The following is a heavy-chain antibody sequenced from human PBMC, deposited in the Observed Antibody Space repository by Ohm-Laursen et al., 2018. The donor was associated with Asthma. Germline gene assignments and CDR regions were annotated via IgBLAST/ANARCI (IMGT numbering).Heavy chain of an antibody. CDR1: GGSISSGGYY. J-gene: IGHJ6*02. V-gene: IGHV4-61*08. CDR2: ISYSGST. CDR3: ARKGYYFYGMDV. Sequence: TLSLTCPVSGGSISSGGYYWSWLRQPPGKGLEWIGFISYSGSTNYNPSLKSRVTILVDTSKIQFSLKLSSVTAADTAVYYCARKGYYFYGMDVWGQGTTVTVSS.